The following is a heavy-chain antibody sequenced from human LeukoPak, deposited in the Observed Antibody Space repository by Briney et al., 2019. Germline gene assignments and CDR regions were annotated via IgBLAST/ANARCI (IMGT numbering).Heavy chain of an antibody. D-gene: IGHD6-6*01. J-gene: IGHJ5*02. Sequence: GGSLRLSCAASGFTFGNYWMSWVRQAPGRGLEWVANIKEDGGEKSYVDSVKGRFTISRDNAKNSLYLQMNSLRAEDTAVYYCAREVAARRLGSWFDPWGQGTLVTVSS. CDR3: AREVAARRLGSWFDP. CDR2: IKEDGGEK. V-gene: IGHV3-7*01. CDR1: GFTFGNYW.